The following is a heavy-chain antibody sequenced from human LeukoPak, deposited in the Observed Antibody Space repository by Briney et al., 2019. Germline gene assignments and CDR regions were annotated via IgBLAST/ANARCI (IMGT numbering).Heavy chain of an antibody. CDR1: GFAFGSYE. V-gene: IGHV3-48*03. Sequence: PGGSLRLSCAASGFAFGSYEMNWVRQAPGKGLEWVSYISSSGSTIYCADSVKGRFTISRDNAKNSLYLQMNSLRAEDTAVYYCARARGRLRFIDYWGQGAVVAVSS. D-gene: IGHD5-12*01. CDR2: ISSSGSTI. J-gene: IGHJ4*02. CDR3: ARARGRLRFIDY.